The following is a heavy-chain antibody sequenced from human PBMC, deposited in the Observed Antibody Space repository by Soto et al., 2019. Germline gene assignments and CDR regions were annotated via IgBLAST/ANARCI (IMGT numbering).Heavy chain of an antibody. J-gene: IGHJ4*02. CDR2: IIPIFGTA. D-gene: IGHD3-9*01. CDR3: AREMYYDILTCYSFGHYFDY. CDR1: GGTFSSDA. V-gene: IGHV1-69*13. Sequence: ASVKVSCKASGGTFSSDAISWVRQAPGQGLEWMGGIIPIFGTANYAQKFQGRVTITADESTSTAYMELSSLRSEDTAVYYCAREMYYDILTCYSFGHYFDYWGQGTLVTVAA.